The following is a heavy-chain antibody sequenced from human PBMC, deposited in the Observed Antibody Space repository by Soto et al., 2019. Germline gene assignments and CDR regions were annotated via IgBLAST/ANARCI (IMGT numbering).Heavy chain of an antibody. CDR2: IIPILGIA. CDR3: ARGGEGYRRGADY. CDR1: GGTFSSYT. J-gene: IGHJ4*02. Sequence: QVQLVQSGAEVKKPGSSVKVSCKASGGTFSSYTISWVRQAPGQGLEWMGRIIPILGIANYAQKFQGRVTITADKSTSTAYMELSSLRSEDTAVYYCARGGEGYRRGADYWGQGTLVTVSS. V-gene: IGHV1-69*02. D-gene: IGHD6-13*01.